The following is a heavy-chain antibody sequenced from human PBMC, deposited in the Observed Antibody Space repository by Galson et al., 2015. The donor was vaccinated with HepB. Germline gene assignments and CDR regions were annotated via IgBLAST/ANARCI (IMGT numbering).Heavy chain of an antibody. D-gene: IGHD3/OR15-3a*01. CDR1: GYSSSTYW. CDR2: IAPSDSYP. V-gene: IGHV5-10-1*01. CDR3: ARDLVFGLFIKNYYGMDV. Sequence: QSGAEVKKPGESLRISCKGSGYSSSTYWIHWVRQMPGKGLEWMGRIAPSDSYPNYSPSFQGHVTISADKSINTAYLQWSSLKASDTAIYFCARDLVFGLFIKNYYGMDVWGQGTTVTVSS. J-gene: IGHJ6*02.